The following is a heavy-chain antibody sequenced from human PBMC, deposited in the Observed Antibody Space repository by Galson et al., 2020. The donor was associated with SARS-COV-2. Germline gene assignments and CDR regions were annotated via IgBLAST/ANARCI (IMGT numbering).Heavy chain of an antibody. Sequence: LSLTCAASGFTFSSYAMHWVRQAPGKGLEWVAVISYDGSNKYYADSVKGRFTISRDNSKNTLYLQMNSLRAEDTAVYYCARPNSGSYWSFFDYWGQGTLVTVSS. CDR2: ISYDGSNK. V-gene: IGHV3-30*01. CDR3: ARPNSGSYWSFFDY. D-gene: IGHD1-26*01. CDR1: GFTFSSYA. J-gene: IGHJ4*02.